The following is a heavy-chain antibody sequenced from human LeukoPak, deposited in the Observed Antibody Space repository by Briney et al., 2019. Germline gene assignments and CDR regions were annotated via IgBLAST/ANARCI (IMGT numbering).Heavy chain of an antibody. CDR1: GFTFSNYG. D-gene: IGHD6-6*01. J-gene: IGHJ4*02. CDR3: AKDRGSIAARSPDAY. Sequence: GGSLRLSCAASGFTFSNYGMHWVRQAPGKGLEWVAFIRYDGRNKYYADSVKGRFTISRDNSKNTLYLEMNSLRAEDTAVYYCAKDRGSIAARSPDAYWGQGTLVTVSS. V-gene: IGHV3-30*02. CDR2: IRYDGRNK.